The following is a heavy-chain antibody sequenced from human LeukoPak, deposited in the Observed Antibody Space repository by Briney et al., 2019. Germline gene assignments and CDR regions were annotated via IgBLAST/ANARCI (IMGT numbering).Heavy chain of an antibody. CDR3: ARDGLKDYYDSSGYD. J-gene: IGHJ4*02. D-gene: IGHD3-22*01. Sequence: PGGSLRLSCAASGFTFSSYSMNWVRQAPGKGLEWVSSISSSSSYICYADSVKGRFTISRDNAKNSLYLQMNSLRAEDTAVYYCARDGLKDYYDSSGYDWGQGTLVTVSS. CDR1: GFTFSSYS. CDR2: ISSSSSYI. V-gene: IGHV3-21*01.